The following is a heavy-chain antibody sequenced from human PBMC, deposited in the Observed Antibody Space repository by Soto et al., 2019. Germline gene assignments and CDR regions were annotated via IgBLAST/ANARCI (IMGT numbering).Heavy chain of an antibody. CDR3: AKLDEGGLQYAYYAMDV. CDR2: ISYDGSNK. Sequence: QVHLVESGGGVVQPGRSPRLSCVASGFTFSNYGMHWVRQAPGKGLEWVAVISYDGSNKYYADSVKGRFTISRDNSKNTLYLQMTSLSTEDTPLYYCAKLDEGGLQYAYYAMDVWGQRTTVTVSS. D-gene: IGHD2-15*01. CDR1: GFTFSNYG. J-gene: IGHJ6*02. V-gene: IGHV3-30*18.